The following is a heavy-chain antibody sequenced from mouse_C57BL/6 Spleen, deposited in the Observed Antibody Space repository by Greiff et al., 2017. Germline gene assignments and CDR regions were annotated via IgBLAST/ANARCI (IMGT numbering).Heavy chain of an antibody. D-gene: IGHD1-1*01. Sequence: EVKLQESGPELVKPGASVKISCKASGYSFTGYYMHWVKQSSEKSLEWIGEINPSTGGTSYNQKFKGKATLTVDKSSSTAYMQLKSLTSEDSAVYYCARRILRYWYFDVWGTGTTVTVSS. CDR1: GYSFTGYY. CDR3: ARRILRYWYFDV. V-gene: IGHV1-43*01. CDR2: INPSTGGT. J-gene: IGHJ1*03.